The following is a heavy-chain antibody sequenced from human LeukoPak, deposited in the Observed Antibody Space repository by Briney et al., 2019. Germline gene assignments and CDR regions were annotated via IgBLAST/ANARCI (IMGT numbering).Heavy chain of an antibody. D-gene: IGHD5-24*01. CDR2: ISSSSSYT. Sequence: PGGSLRLSCAASGFTFSDYYMSWIRQAPGKGLEWVSYISSSSSYTNYADSVKGRFTISRDNAKNTLYLQMNSLRAEDTAVYYCARGWYYGMDVWGQGTTITVSS. CDR3: ARGWYYGMDV. CDR1: GFTFSDYY. V-gene: IGHV3-11*06. J-gene: IGHJ6*02.